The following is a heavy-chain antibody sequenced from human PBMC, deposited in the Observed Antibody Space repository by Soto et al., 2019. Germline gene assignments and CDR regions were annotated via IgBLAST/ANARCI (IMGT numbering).Heavy chain of an antibody. Sequence: PGGSLRLSCAASGFAFDDYGMSWVRQAPGKGLEWVSGINWNGGSTGYADSVKGRFTISRDNAKNSLYLQMNSLRAEDTALYYCARDFPRGDMIVVVNRKNYGMDVWGQGTKVTVSS. CDR3: ARDFPRGDMIVVVNRKNYGMDV. CDR2: INWNGGST. D-gene: IGHD3-22*01. J-gene: IGHJ6*02. V-gene: IGHV3-20*04. CDR1: GFAFDDYG.